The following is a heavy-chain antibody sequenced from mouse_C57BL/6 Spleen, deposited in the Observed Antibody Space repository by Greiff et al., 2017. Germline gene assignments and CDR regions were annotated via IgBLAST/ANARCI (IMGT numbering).Heavy chain of an antibody. CDR1: GYTFTSYG. Sequence: VQLQQSGAELARPGASVKLSCKASGYTFTSYGISWVKQRTGQGLEWIGEIYPRSGNTYYNEKFKGKATLTADKSSSTAYMELRSLTSEDSAVYFCARSYGSLYYYAMDYWGQGTSVTVSS. CDR2: IYPRSGNT. J-gene: IGHJ4*01. D-gene: IGHD1-1*01. CDR3: ARSYGSLYYYAMDY. V-gene: IGHV1-81*01.